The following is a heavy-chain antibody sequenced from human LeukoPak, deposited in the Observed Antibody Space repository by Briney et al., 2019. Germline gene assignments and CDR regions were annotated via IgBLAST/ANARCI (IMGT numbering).Heavy chain of an antibody. CDR3: ARYGGYCSGGSCYGFSYYFDY. Sequence: SETLSLTCTVSGGSISSYYWSWIRQPPGKGLEWIGCIYYSGSTNYNPSLKSRVTISVDTSKNQFSLKLSSVTAADTAVYYCARYGGYCSGGSCYGFSYYFDYWGQGTLVTVSS. J-gene: IGHJ4*02. D-gene: IGHD2-15*01. V-gene: IGHV4-59*01. CDR1: GGSISSYY. CDR2: IYYSGST.